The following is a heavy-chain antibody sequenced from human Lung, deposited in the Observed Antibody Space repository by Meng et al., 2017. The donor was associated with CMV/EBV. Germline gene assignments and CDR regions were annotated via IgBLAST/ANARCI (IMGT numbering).Heavy chain of an antibody. CDR2: ISPSGGTT. CDR3: AKAPSRFLKLLIQGRG. Sequence: GGSLRLSCEASGFTFSSYPMNWVRRAPGKGLEWVSTISPSGGTTYYADSVKGRFTVSRDNSKNTLYLEMTSLRAEDTAIYYCAKAPSRFLKLLIQGRGWGQGTXVTVSS. J-gene: IGHJ4*02. V-gene: IGHV3-23*01. CDR1: GFTFSSYP. D-gene: IGHD3-3*01.